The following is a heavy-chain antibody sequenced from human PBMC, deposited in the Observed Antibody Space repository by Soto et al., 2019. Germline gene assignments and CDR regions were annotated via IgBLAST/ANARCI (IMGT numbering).Heavy chain of an antibody. J-gene: IGHJ6*02. Sequence: APVKVSSKVSGYTLTSYGISWVRQAPGQGPEWMGWISAYNGNTNYAQKLQGRVTMTTDTSTSTAYMEPRRLRSDDTDVYYCARGDKGDVYRYGPYPYYYCSMDVWGQATTVTVSS. D-gene: IGHD5-18*01. CDR1: GYTLTSYG. CDR2: ISAYNGNT. V-gene: IGHV1-18*01. CDR3: ARGDKGDVYRYGPYPYYYCSMDV.